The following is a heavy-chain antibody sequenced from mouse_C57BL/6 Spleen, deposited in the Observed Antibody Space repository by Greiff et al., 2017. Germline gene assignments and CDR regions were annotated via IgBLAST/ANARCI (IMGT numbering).Heavy chain of an antibody. D-gene: IGHD2-4*01. Sequence: VQLQQPGAELVKPGASVKLSCKASGYTFTSYWMHWVKQRTGQGLEWIGMIHPNSGSTNYNAKFKSKATLTVDKSSSTAYMQLRSLTSEDYAVYYCARDYDYDVRYFDYWGQGTIVTVSS. CDR3: ARDYDYDVRYFDY. V-gene: IGHV1-64*01. J-gene: IGHJ2*01. CDR2: IHPNSGST. CDR1: GYTFTSYW.